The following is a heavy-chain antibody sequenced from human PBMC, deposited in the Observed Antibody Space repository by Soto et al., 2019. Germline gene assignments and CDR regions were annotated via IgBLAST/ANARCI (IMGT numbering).Heavy chain of an antibody. J-gene: IGHJ6*02. V-gene: IGHV3-30*18. CDR1: GFTFSSHG. CDR2: ISYDGSNK. D-gene: IGHD5-18*01. Sequence: GGSLRLSCAASGFTFSSHGMHWVRQAPGKGLEWVAVISYDGSNKYYADSVKGRFTISRDNSKNTLYLQMDSLRAEDTAVYYCAKGTAMVTSYGMDVWGQGTTVTVSS. CDR3: AKGTAMVTSYGMDV.